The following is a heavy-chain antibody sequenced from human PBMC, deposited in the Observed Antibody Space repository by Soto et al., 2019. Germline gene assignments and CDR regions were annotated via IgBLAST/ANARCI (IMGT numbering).Heavy chain of an antibody. CDR3: ARETVPPWFVP. J-gene: IGHJ5*02. Sequence: GGSLRLSCAASKFTFSDYYMSWIRQAPGKGLEWVSSISTSGTAEYYADSVKGRFTISRDNAKNSLYLQMNSLRAEDTAVYYCARETVPPWFVPWGQGT. CDR1: KFTFSDYY. CDR2: ISTSGTAE. V-gene: IGHV3-11*01. D-gene: IGHD1-1*01.